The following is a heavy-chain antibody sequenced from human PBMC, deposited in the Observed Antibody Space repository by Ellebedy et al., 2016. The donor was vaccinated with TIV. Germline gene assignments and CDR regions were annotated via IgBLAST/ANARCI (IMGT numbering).Heavy chain of an antibody. V-gene: IGHV3-53*01. D-gene: IGHD6-19*01. J-gene: IGHJ4*01. Sequence: GESLKISCAASGFPVGSHFMSWVRQAPGRGPECVSIIYSTGTTDYADSVRGRFTISRDNSKNTLYLQMNSLRADDTAFYYCAKGRGTGWYLHPIDYWGHGTLVTVSS. CDR1: GFPVGSHF. CDR3: AKGRGTGWYLHPIDY. CDR2: IYSTGTT.